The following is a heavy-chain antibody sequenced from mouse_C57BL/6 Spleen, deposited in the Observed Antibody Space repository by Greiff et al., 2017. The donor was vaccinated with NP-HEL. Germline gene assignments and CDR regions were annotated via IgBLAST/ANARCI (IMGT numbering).Heavy chain of an antibody. J-gene: IGHJ1*03. V-gene: IGHV5-6*01. CDR3: ARHHTTGWYFDV. Sequence: EVQLVESGGDLVKPGGSLKLSCAASGFTFSSYGMSWVRQTPDKRLEWVATISSGGSYTYYPDSVKGRFTISRDNAKNTLYLQMSSLKSEDTAMYYCARHHTTGWYFDVWGTGTTVTVSS. D-gene: IGHD1-1*01. CDR2: ISSGGSYT. CDR1: GFTFSSYG.